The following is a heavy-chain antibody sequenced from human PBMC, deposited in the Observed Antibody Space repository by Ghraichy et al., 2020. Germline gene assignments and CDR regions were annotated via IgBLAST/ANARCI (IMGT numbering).Heavy chain of an antibody. Sequence: ASVKVSCKASGYTFTSYGISWVRQAPGQGLEWMGWISAYNGNTNYAQKLQGRVTMTTDTSTRTAYMELRSLRYDDTAVYYCARRGYSGYDDDFDYWSQGTLVTVSS. V-gene: IGHV1-18*01. CDR1: GYTFTSYG. CDR2: ISAYNGNT. J-gene: IGHJ4*02. CDR3: ARRGYSGYDDDFDY. D-gene: IGHD5-12*01.